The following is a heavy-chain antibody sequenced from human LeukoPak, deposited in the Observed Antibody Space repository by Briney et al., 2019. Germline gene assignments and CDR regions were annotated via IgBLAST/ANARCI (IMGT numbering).Heavy chain of an antibody. CDR1: GFTFSSYS. V-gene: IGHV3-23*01. D-gene: IGHD6-13*01. Sequence: PGGSLRLSCAASGFTFSSYSMSWVRQAPGKGLEWVSNISGSGDHTYYADSLRGRFTISRDNSKNTLYLQLNSLRAEDTALYYCAKAPGSSWAALDSWGQGTLVTVSS. CDR3: AKAPGSSWAALDS. CDR2: ISGSGDHT. J-gene: IGHJ4*02.